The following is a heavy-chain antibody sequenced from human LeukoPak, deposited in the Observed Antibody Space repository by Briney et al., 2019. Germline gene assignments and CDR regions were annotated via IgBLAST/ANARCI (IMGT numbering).Heavy chain of an antibody. CDR1: GFTFSSYA. CDR3: ARDPQYCSSTSCYGYFDY. Sequence: RGSLRLSCAASGFTFSSYAMHWVRQAPGKGLEWVAVISYDGSNKYYADSVKGRFTISRDNSKNTLYLQMNSLRAEDTAVYYCARDPQYCSSTSCYGYFDYWGQGTLVTVSS. CDR2: ISYDGSNK. J-gene: IGHJ4*02. V-gene: IGHV3-30*04. D-gene: IGHD2-2*01.